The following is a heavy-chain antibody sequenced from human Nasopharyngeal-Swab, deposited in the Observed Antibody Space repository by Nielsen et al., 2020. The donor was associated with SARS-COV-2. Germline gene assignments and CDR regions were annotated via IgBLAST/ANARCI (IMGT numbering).Heavy chain of an antibody. V-gene: IGHV4-39*01. CDR2: IYYSGST. CDR3: ASQPSNWFDP. Sequence: SETLSLTCTVSGGSISSSSYYWGWIRQPPGKGLEWIGSIYYSGSTYYNPSLKSRVTISVDTSKNQFSLKLSSATAADTAVYYCASQPSNWFDPWGQGTLVTVSS. J-gene: IGHJ5*02. CDR1: GGSISSSSYY.